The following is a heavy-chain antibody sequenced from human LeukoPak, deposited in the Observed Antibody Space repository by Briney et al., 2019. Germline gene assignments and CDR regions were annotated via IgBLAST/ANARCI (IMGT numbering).Heavy chain of an antibody. J-gene: IGHJ5*02. D-gene: IGHD1-14*01. CDR3: ARGVYNWFDP. V-gene: IGHV4-34*01. Sequence: SETLSLTCAVYGGSFSGYYWSWIRQPPGKGVEWSGEINHTGSTNYHPSLKSRVTISVDTSKNQVSLKLSSVTAADTAVYYCARGVYNWFDPWGQGTLVTVSS. CDR1: GGSFSGYY. CDR2: INHTGST.